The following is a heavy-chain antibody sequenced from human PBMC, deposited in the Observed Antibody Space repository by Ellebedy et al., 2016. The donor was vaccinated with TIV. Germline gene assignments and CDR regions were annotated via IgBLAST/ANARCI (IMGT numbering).Heavy chain of an antibody. Sequence: PGGSLRLSCAASGFTFSGSIMHRVRQAPGKGLEWVGRIRTKANSYATAYGASVKGRFTISRDDSKNTAFLQMNSLKIEDTAVYYCTRPYSDSGFDCFDPWGQGTLVTVSS. CDR1: GFTFSGSI. V-gene: IGHV3-73*01. CDR3: TRPYSDSGFDCFDP. CDR2: IRTKANSYAT. J-gene: IGHJ5*02. D-gene: IGHD1-26*01.